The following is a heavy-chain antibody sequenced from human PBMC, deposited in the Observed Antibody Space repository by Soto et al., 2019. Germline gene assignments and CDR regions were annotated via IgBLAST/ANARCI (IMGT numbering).Heavy chain of an antibody. Sequence: EVQLVESGGGLVQPGGSLRLSCAASGFSFGGYNMNWVRQAPGKGLEWVSHITSGLTTHYADFVQGRFTISRDNAKNSLYLSMIDLRDEDTAVYYCARDTSHGVTIGGLDSWGQGTLVTVSS. V-gene: IGHV3-48*02. CDR1: GFSFGGYN. J-gene: IGHJ4*02. CDR3: ARDTSHGVTIGGLDS. CDR2: ITSGLTT. D-gene: IGHD3-16*01.